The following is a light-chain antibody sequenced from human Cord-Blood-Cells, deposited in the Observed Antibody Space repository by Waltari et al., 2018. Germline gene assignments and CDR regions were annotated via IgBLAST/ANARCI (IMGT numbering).Light chain of an antibody. CDR2: DAS. CDR3: QQRSNWPPVT. J-gene: IGKJ3*01. V-gene: IGKV3-11*01. Sequence: EIVLTQSPATLSLSPGERATLSCRARQSVSSYLAWYQQKPGQAPRLRIYDASNRAAGIPARVSGSASGTDFTRTISSREPEDFAVYYCQQRSNWPPVTFGPGTKVDIK. CDR1: QSVSSY.